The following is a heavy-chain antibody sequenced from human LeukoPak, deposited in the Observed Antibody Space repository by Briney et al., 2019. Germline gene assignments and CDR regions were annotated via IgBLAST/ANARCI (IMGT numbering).Heavy chain of an antibody. Sequence: PGGSLRLSCAASGFTFSSAWMSWVRQAPGKGLEWVGRIKSKTDGGTTDYAAPVKGRFTISRDDSKNTLYLQMNSLKTEDTAVYYCTTLRYFDWWWGNFDYWGQGTLVTVSS. CDR3: TTLRYFDWWWGNFDY. D-gene: IGHD3-9*01. CDR2: IKSKTDGGTT. V-gene: IGHV3-15*01. J-gene: IGHJ4*02. CDR1: GFTFSSAW.